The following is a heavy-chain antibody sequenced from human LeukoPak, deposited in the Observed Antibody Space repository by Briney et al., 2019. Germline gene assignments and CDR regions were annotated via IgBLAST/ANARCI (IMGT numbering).Heavy chain of an antibody. V-gene: IGHV4-34*01. CDR1: GESLNGHY. D-gene: IGHD1-26*01. Sequence: PSETLSLTCAVYGESLNGHYWSWIRQSPGKGLEWIGEGSDSGGTKFNPSLKSRATISADTSRSQFSLKLTSVTAADTAVYHCAKNGQSGFSFDPWGQGTLVTVSS. CDR3: AKNGQSGFSFDP. J-gene: IGHJ5*02. CDR2: GSDSGGT.